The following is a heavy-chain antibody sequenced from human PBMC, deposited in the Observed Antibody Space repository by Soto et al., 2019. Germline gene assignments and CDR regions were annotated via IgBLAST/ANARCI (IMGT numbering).Heavy chain of an antibody. CDR3: AKDRGWLKQGVDAFDS. Sequence: PGGSLRLSCAASGFTFSSYAMHWVRQAPGKGLEWVAVISYDGSNKYYADSVKGRFTISRDNSKNTLYLQMNSLRTEDTSVYYCAKDRGWLKQGVDAFDSWGPRTMVTVTS. V-gene: IGHV3-30-3*01. CDR2: ISYDGSNK. D-gene: IGHD5-12*01. J-gene: IGHJ3*02. CDR1: GFTFSSYA.